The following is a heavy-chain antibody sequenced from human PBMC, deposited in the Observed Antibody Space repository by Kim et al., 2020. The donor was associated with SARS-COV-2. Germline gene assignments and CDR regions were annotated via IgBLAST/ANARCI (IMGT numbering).Heavy chain of an antibody. CDR2: INHSGST. J-gene: IGHJ6*02. D-gene: IGHD3-3*01. Sequence: SETLSLTCAVYGGSFSGYYWSWIRQPPGKGLEWIGEINHSGSTNYNPSLKSRVTISVDTSKNQFSLKLSSVTAADTAVYYCARGLFGAATMWDYYYYGMDVWGQGTTVTVSS. CDR3: ARGLFGAATMWDYYYYGMDV. CDR1: GGSFSGYY. V-gene: IGHV4-34*01.